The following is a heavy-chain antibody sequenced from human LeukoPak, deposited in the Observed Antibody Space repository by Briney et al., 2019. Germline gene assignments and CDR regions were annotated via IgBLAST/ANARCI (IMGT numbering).Heavy chain of an antibody. CDR3: ARDFEDGIDY. D-gene: IGHD3-9*01. J-gene: IGHJ4*02. CDR2: IYKVGTT. V-gene: IGHV3-53*01. CDR1: GFTVSDMY. Sequence: GGSLRLSCAASGFTVSDMYMSWVRQAPGRGLEWVSVIYKVGTTHYADSVKGRFTISRDNSKNTLFLQMNSLRAEDTAVYYCARDFEDGIDYWGQGALVTVSS.